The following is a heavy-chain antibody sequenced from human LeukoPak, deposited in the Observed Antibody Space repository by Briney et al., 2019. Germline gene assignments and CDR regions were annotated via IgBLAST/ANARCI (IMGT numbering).Heavy chain of an antibody. CDR1: EFTFRSYS. J-gene: IGHJ4*02. CDR3: QNTYDSSGYYSGDY. CDR2: IRYDGSNK. V-gene: IGHV3-30*02. D-gene: IGHD3-22*01. Sequence: GGSLRLSCAGSEFTFRSYSMHWVRQAPGKGLEWVAFIRYDGSNKYYADSVKGRFTISRDNSKNTLYLQMNSLRAEDTAVYYCQNTYDSSGYYSGDYWGQGTLVTVSS.